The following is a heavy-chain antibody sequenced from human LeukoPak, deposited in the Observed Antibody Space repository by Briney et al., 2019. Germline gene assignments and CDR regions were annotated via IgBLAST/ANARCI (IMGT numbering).Heavy chain of an antibody. CDR3: ARDFYDGFALDY. CDR2: IRYDGSNK. CDR1: GFTFSSYG. V-gene: IGHV3-30*02. J-gene: IGHJ4*02. D-gene: IGHD2/OR15-2a*01. Sequence: GGSLRLSCAASGFTFSSYGMHWVRQAPGKGLEWVAFIRYDGSNKYYADSVKGRFTISRDNARNSLYLQMDNLRAEDTGVYYCARDFYDGFALDYWGQGTLVTVSS.